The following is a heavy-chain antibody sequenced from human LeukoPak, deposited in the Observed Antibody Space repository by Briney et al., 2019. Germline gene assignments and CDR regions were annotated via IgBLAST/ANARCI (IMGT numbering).Heavy chain of an antibody. CDR3: ARTNAFDI. J-gene: IGHJ3*02. CDR1: AGXISXXX. V-gene: IGHV4-59*08. Sequence: PSETLSLTCTVAAGXISXXXXXWIXXPPXEGLEWIGCIFYSGSTYYNPSLKSRVTISVDTSKNQFSLRLSSVTAADTAVYYCARTNAFDIWGQGTMVTVSS. CDR2: IFYSGST.